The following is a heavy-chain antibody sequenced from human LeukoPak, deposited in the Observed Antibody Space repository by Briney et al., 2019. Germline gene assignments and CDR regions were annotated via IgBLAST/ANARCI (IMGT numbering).Heavy chain of an antibody. CDR1: GAFITNSHW. V-gene: IGHV4-4*02. D-gene: IGHD4-17*01. CDR3: ATYFYGEYGSYYFDY. Sequence: SETLSLTCAVSGAFITNSHWWSWARQPPGEEMEWIGEIYHSGTTSYNPSLQSRVTMSVDKSKKQFFLKLSSVTAADTAVYYCATYFYGEYGSYYFDYWGQGTLVTVSS. CDR2: IYHSGTT. J-gene: IGHJ4*02.